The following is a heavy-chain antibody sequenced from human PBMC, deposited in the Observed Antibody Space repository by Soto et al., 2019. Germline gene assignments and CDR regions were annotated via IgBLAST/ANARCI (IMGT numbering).Heavy chain of an antibody. Sequence: GGSLRLSCAASGFTFSSYAMHWVRQAPGKGLEWVAVISYDGSNKYYADSVKGRFTISRDNSKNTLYLQMNSLRAEDTAVYYCAKDAYYYDSSANTPLDWGQGTLVTVYS. D-gene: IGHD3-22*01. CDR2: ISYDGSNK. CDR1: GFTFSSYA. V-gene: IGHV3-30-3*01. CDR3: AKDAYYYDSSANTPLD. J-gene: IGHJ4*02.